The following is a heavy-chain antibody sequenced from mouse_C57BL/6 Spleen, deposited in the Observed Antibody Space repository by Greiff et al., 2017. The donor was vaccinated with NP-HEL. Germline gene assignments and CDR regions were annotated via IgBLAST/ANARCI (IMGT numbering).Heavy chain of an antibody. CDR3: ARLTRDGYRGAWFAY. V-gene: IGHV1-26*01. D-gene: IGHD2-3*01. J-gene: IGHJ3*01. Sequence: EVQLQQSGPELVKPGASVKISCKASGYTFTDYYMNWVKQSHGKSLEWIGDINPNNGGTSYNQKFKGKATLTVDKSSSTAYMELRSLTSEDSAVYYGARLTRDGYRGAWFAYWGQGTLVTVSA. CDR1: GYTFTDYY. CDR2: INPNNGGT.